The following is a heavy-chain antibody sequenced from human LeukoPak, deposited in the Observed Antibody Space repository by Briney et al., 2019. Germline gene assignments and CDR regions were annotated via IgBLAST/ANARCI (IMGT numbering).Heavy chain of an antibody. Sequence: SVKVSCKASGYTFTSYYMLWVRQAPGQGLEWMGRIIPILGIANYAQKFQGRVTLTADKSTSTAYMELSSLRSEDTAVYYCARTPISSIAALFDYWGQGTLVTVSS. J-gene: IGHJ4*02. V-gene: IGHV1-69*02. CDR2: IIPILGIA. D-gene: IGHD6-6*01. CDR1: GYTFTSYY. CDR3: ARTPISSIAALFDY.